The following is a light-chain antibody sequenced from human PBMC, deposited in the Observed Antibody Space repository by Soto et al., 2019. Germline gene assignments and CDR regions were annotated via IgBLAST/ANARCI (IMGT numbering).Light chain of an antibody. CDR3: QQYRDSLGT. J-gene: IGKJ1*01. CDR2: GAS. CDR1: QSVISTY. V-gene: IGKV3-20*01. Sequence: EIVLTQSPGTLSLSPGERATLYCRASQSVISTYLAWYQQKPGQAPRLLIYGASSRATGIPDRFSGSGSGTDFTLTISRLEPEDFAVYYCQQYRDSLGTFGQGTKVDIK.